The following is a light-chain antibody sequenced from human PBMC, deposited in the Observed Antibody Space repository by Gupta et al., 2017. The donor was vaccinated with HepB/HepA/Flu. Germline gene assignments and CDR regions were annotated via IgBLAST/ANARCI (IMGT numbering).Light chain of an antibody. CDR1: FLPNQY. Sequence: SPGLPQPPSVPVAPGQTARITCSGDFLPNQYAYWYQQKPGQAPVLIVYKDTERPPGTPERFSGSSSGATVTLTISGVQAEDEADYYCQSADSSGTFYVFGTGTKVSIL. CDR2: KDT. J-gene: IGLJ1*01. V-gene: IGLV3-25*03. CDR3: QSADSSGTFYV.